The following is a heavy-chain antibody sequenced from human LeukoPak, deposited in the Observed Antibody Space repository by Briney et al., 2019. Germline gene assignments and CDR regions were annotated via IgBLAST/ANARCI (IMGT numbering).Heavy chain of an antibody. D-gene: IGHD2-21*01. V-gene: IGHV3-33*01. CDR1: GFIFSSSD. CDR3: ARDSKRFRHRDAFDI. J-gene: IGHJ3*02. CDR2: IYYDGNNK. Sequence: GGSPRLSCAASGFIFSSSDMHWVRQAPGKGLEWVAIIYYDGNNKYNADSVKGRFTISRDNSKNMLFLQLNSLRVKDTAVYYCARDSKRFRHRDAFDIWGQGTMVTVSS.